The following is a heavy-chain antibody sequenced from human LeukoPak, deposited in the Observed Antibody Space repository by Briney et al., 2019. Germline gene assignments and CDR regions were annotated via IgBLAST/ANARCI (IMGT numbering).Heavy chain of an antibody. Sequence: GGSLRLSCAASGFTFSNAWMSWVRQAPRKGLEWVGRIKSKTDGGTTDYAAPVKGRFTISRDDSKNTLYLQMNSLKTEDTAVYYCTTVGGITMVRGVITLFDYWGQGTLVTVSS. V-gene: IGHV3-15*01. CDR1: GFTFSNAW. CDR2: IKSKTDGGTT. D-gene: IGHD3-10*01. CDR3: TTVGGITMVRGVITLFDY. J-gene: IGHJ4*02.